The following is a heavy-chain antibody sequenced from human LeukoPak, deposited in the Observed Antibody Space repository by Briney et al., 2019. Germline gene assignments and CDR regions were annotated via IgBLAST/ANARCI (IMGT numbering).Heavy chain of an antibody. CDR2: INHSGST. Sequence: ASETLSLTCAVYGGSFSGYYWSWIRQPPGKGVVWIGEINHSGSTNYNPSLKSRVTISVDTSKNQFSLKLSSVTAADTAVYYCARGLFGAAPRLFDYWGQGTLVTVSS. J-gene: IGHJ4*02. V-gene: IGHV4-34*01. D-gene: IGHD6-6*01. CDR3: ARGLFGAAPRLFDY. CDR1: GGSFSGYY.